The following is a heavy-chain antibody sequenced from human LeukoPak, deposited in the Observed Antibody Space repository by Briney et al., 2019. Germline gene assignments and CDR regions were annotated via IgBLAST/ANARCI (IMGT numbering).Heavy chain of an antibody. V-gene: IGHV4-59*08. J-gene: IGHJ4*02. CDR1: GGSISSYY. CDR3: ARRLYSSSLIDY. CDR2: IYYSGST. D-gene: IGHD6-6*01. Sequence: SETLSLTCTVSGGSISSYYWSWLRQPPGKGLEWIGYIYYSGSTNYNPSLKSRVTISVDTSKNQFSLKLSSVTAADTAVYYCARRLYSSSLIDYWGQGTLVTVSS.